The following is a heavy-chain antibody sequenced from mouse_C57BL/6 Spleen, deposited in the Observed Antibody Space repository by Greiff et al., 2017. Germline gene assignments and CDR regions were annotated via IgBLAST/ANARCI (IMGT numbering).Heavy chain of an antibody. CDR2: ICSGSSTI. J-gene: IGHJ4*01. CDR1: GFTFSDYG. Sequence: EVKLMESGGGLVKPGGSLKLSCAASGFTFSDYGMHWVRQAPGQGLEWVAYICSGSSTIYYADTVKGRFTISRDNAKNTLFLQMTSLRSTDTAMSYCARNYYARDYWGQGTSLTVSS. V-gene: IGHV5-17*01. CDR3: ARNYYARDY.